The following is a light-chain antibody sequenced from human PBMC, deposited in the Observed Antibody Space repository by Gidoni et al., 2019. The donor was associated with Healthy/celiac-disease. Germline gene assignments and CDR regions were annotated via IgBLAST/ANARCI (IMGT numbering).Light chain of an antibody. CDR1: SSNIGAGYD. CDR3: QSYDNSLSGPVV. Sequence: QSVLTQPPSVSGAPGQRVTISCTGSSSNIGAGYDVHWYQQLPRTSPKLLIYGNNNRPSGVPDRFSVSKSGNSASRGINGLQAEDEAAYFCQSYDNSLSGPVVFGGGTELTVL. V-gene: IGLV1-40*01. J-gene: IGLJ2*01. CDR2: GNN.